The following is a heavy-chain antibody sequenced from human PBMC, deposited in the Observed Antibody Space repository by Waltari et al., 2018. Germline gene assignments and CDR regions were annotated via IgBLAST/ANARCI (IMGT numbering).Heavy chain of an antibody. D-gene: IGHD1-26*01. CDR1: GGSISDYY. CDR3: ARVGPCRAYYCYALDV. CDR2: IYNSGTT. J-gene: IGHJ6*02. V-gene: IGHV4-4*08. Sequence: VQLQESGPGVGKPSETRERRGRGEGGSISDYYWSWIRQPPGKGLEWIGYIYNSGTTKYNPSLESRVNISLDTSTKQFSLLLPSLAASSTAVYCFARVGPCRAYYCYALDVWGQGTTVIVSS.